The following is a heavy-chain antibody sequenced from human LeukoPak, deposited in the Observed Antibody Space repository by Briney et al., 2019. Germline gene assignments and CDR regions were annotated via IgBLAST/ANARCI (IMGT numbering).Heavy chain of an antibody. D-gene: IGHD4-17*01. Sequence: PGGSLRLSCAASGFTFSSYEMNWVRQAPGEGLEWVSYISNRGSSTYYADSVKGRFTISRDNAKNSLYLQMNSLRAEDTAVYYCAKGAHYGANAFDIWGQGTMVTVS. CDR3: AKGAHYGANAFDI. J-gene: IGHJ3*02. V-gene: IGHV3-48*03. CDR1: GFTFSSYE. CDR2: ISNRGSST.